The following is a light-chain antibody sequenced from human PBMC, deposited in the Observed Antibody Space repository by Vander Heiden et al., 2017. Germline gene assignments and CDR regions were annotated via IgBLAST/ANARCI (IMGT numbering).Light chain of an antibody. CDR1: SRDVGSYNS. V-gene: IGLV2-8*01. J-gene: IGLJ2*01. Sequence: QSALTQPPAASGSPGQSVHLPCTGTSRDVGSYNSVSWYQQYPGKAPPLLIYDVTKRPSGVPDRFSGSKSGNTASLTVSGLQAEDEADYSCSSYADTAKVVFGGGTKLTVL. CDR3: SSYADTAKVV. CDR2: DVT.